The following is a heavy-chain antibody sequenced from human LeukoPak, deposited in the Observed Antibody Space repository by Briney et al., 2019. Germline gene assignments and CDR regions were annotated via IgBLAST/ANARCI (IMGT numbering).Heavy chain of an antibody. CDR2: IYTSGST. CDR3: ARSYGSGRHRYYYYYYMDV. D-gene: IGHD3-10*01. Sequence: SETLSLTCTVSAGSISSYYWSWIRQPAGKGLEWIGRIYTSGSTNYNPSLKSRVTMSVDTSKNQFSLKLSSVTAADTAVYYCARSYGSGRHRYYYYYYMDVWGKGTTVTISS. CDR1: AGSISSYY. V-gene: IGHV4-4*07. J-gene: IGHJ6*03.